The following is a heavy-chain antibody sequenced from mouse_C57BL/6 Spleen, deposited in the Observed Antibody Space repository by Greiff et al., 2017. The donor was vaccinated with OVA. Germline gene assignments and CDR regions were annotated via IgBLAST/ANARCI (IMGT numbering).Heavy chain of an antibody. Sequence: VQLQQSGPELVKPGASVKISCKASGYAFSSSWMNWVKQRPGKGLEWIGRIYPGDGDTNYNGKFKGKATLTADKSSSTAYMQLSSLTSEDSAVYFCARSGGSYWYFDVWGTGTTVTVSS. V-gene: IGHV1-82*01. CDR1: GYAFSSSW. D-gene: IGHD1-1*01. J-gene: IGHJ1*03. CDR3: ARSGGSYWYFDV. CDR2: IYPGDGDT.